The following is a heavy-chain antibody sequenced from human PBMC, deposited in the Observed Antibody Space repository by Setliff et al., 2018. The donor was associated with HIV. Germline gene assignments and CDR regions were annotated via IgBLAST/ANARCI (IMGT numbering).Heavy chain of an antibody. Sequence: SETLSLTCTVSGSSISSGGYYWSWIRQHPGKGLEWIGYIYDSGKTYYNPALKSRVSISVDTSKNQFSLDLRSVTAADTAVYYCARGTRTSLNWFDPWGQGTLVTVSS. CDR2: IYDSGKT. CDR1: GSSISSGGYY. CDR3: ARGTRTSLNWFDP. J-gene: IGHJ5*02. V-gene: IGHV4-31*03. D-gene: IGHD2-8*01.